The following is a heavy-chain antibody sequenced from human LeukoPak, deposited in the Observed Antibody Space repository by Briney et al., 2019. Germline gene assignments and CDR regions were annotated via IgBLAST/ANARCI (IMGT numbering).Heavy chain of an antibody. CDR1: GGSISSSSYY. J-gene: IGHJ4*02. CDR3: ARGSEVYDYVWGSYRYEAFDY. D-gene: IGHD3-16*02. V-gene: IGHV4-39*07. Sequence: SETLSLTCTVSGGSISSSSYYWGWIRQPPGKGLEWIGSIYYSGSTYYNLSLKSRVTISVDTSKNQFSLKLSSVTAADTAVYYCARGSEVYDYVWGSYRYEAFDYWGQGTLVTVSS. CDR2: IYYSGST.